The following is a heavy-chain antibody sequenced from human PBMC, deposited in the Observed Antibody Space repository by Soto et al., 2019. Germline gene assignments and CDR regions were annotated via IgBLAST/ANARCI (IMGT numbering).Heavy chain of an antibody. V-gene: IGHV3-11*05. D-gene: IGHD3-10*01. Sequence: GGSLRLSCAGSGLIFSDYCMSWIRQVPGKGLEWMANISGGGSGKNYADSVKGRFTISRDNAKNTLYLQMTSLRAEDTAIYYCAKDQMARGVSPYYFDYWGQGTLVTVSS. J-gene: IGHJ4*02. CDR2: ISGGGSGK. CDR3: AKDQMARGVSPYYFDY. CDR1: GLIFSDYC.